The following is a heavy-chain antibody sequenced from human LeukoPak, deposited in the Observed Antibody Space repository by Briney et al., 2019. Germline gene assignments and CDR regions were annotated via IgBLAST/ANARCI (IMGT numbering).Heavy chain of an antibody. CDR3: AKASWVSSADAVL. V-gene: IGHV3-23*01. CDR1: GFIFRDYA. CDR2: LRGDGET. D-gene: IGHD3-16*01. Sequence: GGSLRLSCVASGFIFRDYAMSWVRQVPAGGLEWVSSLRGDGETFYTDSVKGRFTLSRDHSRNTVYLQLSNLRVEDTAVYYCAKASWVSSADAVLWGQGTLVTVS. J-gene: IGHJ4*02.